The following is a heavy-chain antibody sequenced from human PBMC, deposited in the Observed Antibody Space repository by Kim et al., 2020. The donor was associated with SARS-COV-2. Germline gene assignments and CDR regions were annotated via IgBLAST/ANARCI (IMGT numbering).Heavy chain of an antibody. J-gene: IGHJ4*02. Sequence: SETLSLTCSVSGGSISSSRYYWGWIRQPTGKGLEWIGSIYYSGSAYYNPSLKSRVTISVDTSKNQFSLRLSSVTAADTALYYCARYGDTLTGFDYWGQGT. CDR2: IYYSGSA. V-gene: IGHV4-39*01. CDR1: GGSISSSRYY. D-gene: IGHD4-17*01. CDR3: ARYGDTLTGFDY.